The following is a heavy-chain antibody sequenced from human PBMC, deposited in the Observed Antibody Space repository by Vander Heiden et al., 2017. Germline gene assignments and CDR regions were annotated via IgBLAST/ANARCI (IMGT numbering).Heavy chain of an antibody. J-gene: IGHJ4*02. CDR1: GLTLSSYW. Sequence: VQLVESGGGLVRPGGSLRLACAASGLTLSSYWMHWVRQAPGKGLVWVARINGDGSSTSYADSVKGRFTISRDNAKNTLFLQVNSLRAEDTAVYYCARDVGYGSGTVDDYWGQGTLVTVSS. CDR3: ARDVGYGSGTVDDY. V-gene: IGHV3-74*01. D-gene: IGHD3-10*01. CDR2: INGDGSST.